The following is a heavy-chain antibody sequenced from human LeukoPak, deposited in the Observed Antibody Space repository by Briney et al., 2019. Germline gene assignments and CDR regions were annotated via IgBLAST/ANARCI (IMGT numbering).Heavy chain of an antibody. Sequence: PSETLSLTCAVYGGSFSGYYWSWIRQPPGKGLEWIGEINHSGSTNYNPSLKSRVTISVDTSKNQFSLKLSSVTAADTAVYYCASRGDGDYDWGQGTLVTVSS. CDR2: INHSGST. CDR3: ASRGDGDYD. D-gene: IGHD4-17*01. J-gene: IGHJ4*02. V-gene: IGHV4-34*01. CDR1: GGSFSGYY.